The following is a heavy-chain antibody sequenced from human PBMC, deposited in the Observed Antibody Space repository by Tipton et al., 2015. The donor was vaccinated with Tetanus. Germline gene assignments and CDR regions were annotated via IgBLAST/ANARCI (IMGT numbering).Heavy chain of an antibody. CDR1: GGSFSSFY. D-gene: IGHD3-16*01. V-gene: IGHV4-34*09. CDR3: ARVDDSVWGSPFDP. Sequence: TLSLTCAVSGGSFSSFYWSWIRQPPGKGLEWIGYIFHTGGADYNPSLKSRATISIDTSKNQFSLKLSSVTAADTAVYYCARVDDSVWGSPFDPWGQGVLVTVSS. J-gene: IGHJ5*02. CDR2: IFHTGGA.